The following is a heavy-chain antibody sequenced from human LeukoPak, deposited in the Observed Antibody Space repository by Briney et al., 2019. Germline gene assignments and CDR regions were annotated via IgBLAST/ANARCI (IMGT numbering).Heavy chain of an antibody. CDR1: GFTFSTYA. J-gene: IGHJ4*02. CDR3: ANTRPGIAVAGTGFDY. D-gene: IGHD6-19*01. V-gene: IGHV3-23*01. CDR2: ISSSGGST. Sequence: GGSLRLSCAASGFTFSTYAMSWVRQAPGKGLEWVSAISSSGGSTYYADSVKGRFTISRDNSKNTLYLQMNSLRAEDTAVYYCANTRPGIAVAGTGFDYWGQGTLVTVSS.